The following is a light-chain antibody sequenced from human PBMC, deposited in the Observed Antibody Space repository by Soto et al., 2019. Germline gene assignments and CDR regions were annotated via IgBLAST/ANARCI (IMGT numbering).Light chain of an antibody. J-gene: IGKJ1*01. CDR3: QQYSSSRT. CDR1: QSVTNSY. CDR2: GAS. V-gene: IGKV3-20*01. Sequence: EIVLTQSPGTLSLSNGQRATLSCRANQSVTNSYLAWYQQKPGQAPRLLIYGASSRATGIPDRFSGSGSETDFTLTITRLEPEDFAVYYCQQYSSSRTFGQGTKVDIK.